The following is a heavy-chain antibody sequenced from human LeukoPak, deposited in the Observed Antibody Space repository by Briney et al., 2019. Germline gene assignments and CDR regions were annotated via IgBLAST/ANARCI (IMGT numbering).Heavy chain of an antibody. CDR2: INPSGGST. J-gene: IGHJ4*02. CDR1: GYSFTSYY. Sequence: ASVKVSCKASGYSFTSYYIHWARQAPGQGLEWMGIINPSGGSTSYAQKFQGRVTMTEDTSTNTAYMELSSLRSEDTAVYYCTTGVIFSYRRGYFDYWGQGTLVTVSA. CDR3: TTGVIFSYRRGYFDY. D-gene: IGHD1-14*01. V-gene: IGHV1-46*01.